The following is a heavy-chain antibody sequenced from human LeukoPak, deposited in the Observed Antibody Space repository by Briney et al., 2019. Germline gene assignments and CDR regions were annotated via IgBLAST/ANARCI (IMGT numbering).Heavy chain of an antibody. V-gene: IGHV1-18*01. J-gene: IGHJ4*02. Sequence: ASVKVSCKASGYTFTSYGISWVRQAPGQGLEWMGWISIYNGYTHYAQMLQGRVTMTTDTSTSTVSMELRSLRSDDTAVYYCARDLYSRRMDYHGSGSYFAYWGQGTLVTVSS. D-gene: IGHD3-10*01. CDR3: ARDLYSRRMDYHGSGSYFAY. CDR2: ISIYNGYT. CDR1: GYTFTSYG.